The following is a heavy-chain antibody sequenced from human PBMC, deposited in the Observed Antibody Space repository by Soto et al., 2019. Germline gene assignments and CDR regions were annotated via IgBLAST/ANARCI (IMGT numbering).Heavy chain of an antibody. CDR1: GFSLSTSGMC. CDR2: IDRDDDK. J-gene: IGHJ6*02. Sequence: SGPTLVNPTQTLTLTCTFSGFSLSTSGMCVSWIRQPPGKALEWLARIDRDDDKYYSTSLRTRLTISKDTSKNQVVLTMTNMDPVDTATYYCARESVALYYYYYGMDFWGQGTTVTVSS. CDR3: ARESVALYYYYYGMDF. V-gene: IGHV2-70*11.